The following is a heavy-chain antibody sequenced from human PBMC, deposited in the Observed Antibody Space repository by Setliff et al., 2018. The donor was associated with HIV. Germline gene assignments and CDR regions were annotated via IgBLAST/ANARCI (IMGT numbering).Heavy chain of an antibody. J-gene: IGHJ6*03. V-gene: IGHV4-34*01. CDR3: ARHKDPPGSRWIFYYYYMDL. CDR1: GDSLSGYQ. CDR2: INHRGST. Sequence: SETLSLTCAVYGDSLSGYQWTWIRQAPGKGLEWIGEINHRGSTIYNPSLKSRVTILVDTSKNQVSLRLSSVTAADTGVYYCARHKDPPGSRWIFYYYYMDLWGGGTTVTVSS. D-gene: IGHD6-13*01.